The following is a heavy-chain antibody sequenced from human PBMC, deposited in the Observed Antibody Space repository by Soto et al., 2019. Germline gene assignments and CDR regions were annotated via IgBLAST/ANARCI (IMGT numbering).Heavy chain of an antibody. J-gene: IGHJ4*02. CDR2: ISAHNGNT. V-gene: IGHV1-18*01. CDR1: GYTFTSYG. CDR3: ARGRYGDY. D-gene: IGHD1-1*01. Sequence: QVHLVQSGAEVKKPGASVKVSCKASGYTFTSYGITWVRQAPGQGLEWMGWISAHNGNTDYAQKLQGRVIVTRDTSTSTASMALRRLSYDATAVYYCARGRYGDYWGQGALVTVSS.